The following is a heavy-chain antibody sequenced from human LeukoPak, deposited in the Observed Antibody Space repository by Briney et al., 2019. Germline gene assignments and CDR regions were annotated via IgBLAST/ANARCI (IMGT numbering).Heavy chain of an antibody. Sequence: ASVKLSCTASGGPFSSYAISWVRQAPGQGLEWMGRIIPIFGIANYAQKFQGRVTITADKSTSTSYMEQSSLRSEDTAVYYCARDPSSTVVMRYYFDYWGQGTLVTVSS. CDR1: GGPFSSYA. J-gene: IGHJ4*02. CDR2: IIPIFGIA. CDR3: ARDPSSTVVMRYYFDY. D-gene: IGHD4-23*01. V-gene: IGHV1-69*04.